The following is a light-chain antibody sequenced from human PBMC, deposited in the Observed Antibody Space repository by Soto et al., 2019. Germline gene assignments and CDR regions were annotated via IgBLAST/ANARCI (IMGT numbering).Light chain of an antibody. V-gene: IGKV3-15*01. CDR1: QNIISN. Sequence: IVMTPSPSTLSVSPGERATLSCRANQNIISNLAWYQQKPGQAPRLLIYGASTRAAGVPARFSGSGSGTEFTLTISSLQSEDVEVDYCQQYNNWPITFGQGTRLEIK. J-gene: IGKJ5*01. CDR2: GAS. CDR3: QQYNNWPIT.